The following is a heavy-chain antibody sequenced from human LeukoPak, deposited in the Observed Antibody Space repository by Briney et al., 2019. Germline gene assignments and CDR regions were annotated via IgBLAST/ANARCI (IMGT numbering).Heavy chain of an antibody. Sequence: GVSLRLSCAASGFTFSSYGMHWVRQAPGKGLEWVAVISYDGSNKYYADSVKGRFTISRDNSKNTLYLQMNSLRAEDTAVYYCASLYSSSSGTIDYWGQGTLVTVSS. CDR2: ISYDGSNK. CDR1: GFTFSSYG. V-gene: IGHV3-30*03. J-gene: IGHJ4*02. CDR3: ASLYSSSSGTIDY. D-gene: IGHD6-6*01.